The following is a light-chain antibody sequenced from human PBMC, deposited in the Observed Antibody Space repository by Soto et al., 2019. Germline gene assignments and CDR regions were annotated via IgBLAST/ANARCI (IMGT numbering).Light chain of an antibody. V-gene: IGKV1-39*01. CDR1: QSISNY. CDR3: QQSDSTPRT. J-gene: IGKJ1*01. Sequence: DIQMTQSPSSLSASVGDRVTITCRASQSISNYLNWYQQKPGKAPKLLMYAASSLQSGVPSRFGGSGSGTDFTLTISSLQPEDFATYYCQQSDSTPRTFGQGTKVVIK. CDR2: AAS.